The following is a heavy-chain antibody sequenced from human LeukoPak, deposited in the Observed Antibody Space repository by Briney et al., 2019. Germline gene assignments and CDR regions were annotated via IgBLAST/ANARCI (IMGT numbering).Heavy chain of an antibody. J-gene: IGHJ3*02. CDR2: INHSGST. CDR3: ARAFYYGSGSYGALDI. V-gene: IGHV4-34*01. D-gene: IGHD3-10*01. Sequence: SETLSLTCAVYGGSFSGYYWSWIRQPPGKGLEWIGEINHSGSTNYNPSLKSRVTISVDTSKNQFSLKLSSVTAADTAVYYCARAFYYGSGSYGALDIWGQGTMVTVSS. CDR1: GGSFSGYY.